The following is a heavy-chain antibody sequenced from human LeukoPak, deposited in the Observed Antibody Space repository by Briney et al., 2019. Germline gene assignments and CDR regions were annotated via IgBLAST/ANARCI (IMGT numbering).Heavy chain of an antibody. CDR1: GGTFSTYA. J-gene: IGHJ4*02. CDR2: IIPKFGTS. CDR3: ARASYDNSGYYSGAGARADY. Sequence: ASVKVSCKASGGTFSTYAINWVRQAPGQGLEWMGRIIPKFGTSNYAQRFQGRVLITADKSTSTVYMELNSLRSEDTAVYYCARASYDNSGYYSGAGARADYWGQGILVTVSS. V-gene: IGHV1-69*06. D-gene: IGHD3-22*01.